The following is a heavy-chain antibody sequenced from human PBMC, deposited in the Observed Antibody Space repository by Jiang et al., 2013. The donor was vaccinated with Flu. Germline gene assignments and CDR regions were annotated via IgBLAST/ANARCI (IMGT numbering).Heavy chain of an antibody. CDR3: ARDPVYGSGTYFRDY. CDR2: ISGSGATT. CDR1: GFTFNSYA. J-gene: IGHJ4*02. Sequence: SGGGLVQPGGSLRLSCAASGFTFNSYAMTWVRQAPGKGLEWVSGISGSGATTYYADSVKGRFTISRDNPKNTVYLQMNSLGADDTAVYYCARDPVYGSGTYFRDYWGQGTLVTVSS. D-gene: IGHD3-10*01. V-gene: IGHV3-23*01.